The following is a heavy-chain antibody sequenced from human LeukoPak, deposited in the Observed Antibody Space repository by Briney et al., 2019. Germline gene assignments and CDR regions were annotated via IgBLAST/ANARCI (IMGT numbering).Heavy chain of an antibody. J-gene: IGHJ6*02. CDR2: IRYDGSNI. CDR3: ARGITMIVVVNGMDV. V-gene: IGHV3-30*02. D-gene: IGHD3-22*01. CDR1: GFIFSTYG. Sequence: GGSLRLSCAASGFIFSTYGMHWVRQAPGKGLEWVAFIRYDGSNIYYADSVKGRLTISRDNSKNTLYLQMNSLRAEDTAVYYCARGITMIVVVNGMDVWGQGTTVTVSS.